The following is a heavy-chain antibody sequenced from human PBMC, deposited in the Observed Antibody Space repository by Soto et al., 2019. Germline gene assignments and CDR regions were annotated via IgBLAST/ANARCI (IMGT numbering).Heavy chain of an antibody. CDR3: ARQQYYYDSSGYYYGYFQH. CDR2: IYYSGST. CDR1: GGSISSSSYY. J-gene: IGHJ1*01. D-gene: IGHD3-22*01. Sequence: SETLSLTCTVSGGSISSSSYYWGWIRQPPGKGLEWIGSIYYSGSTYYNPSLKSRVTISVDTSKNQFSLKLSSVTAADTAVYYCARQQYYYDSSGYYYGYFQHWGQGTLVTVSS. V-gene: IGHV4-39*01.